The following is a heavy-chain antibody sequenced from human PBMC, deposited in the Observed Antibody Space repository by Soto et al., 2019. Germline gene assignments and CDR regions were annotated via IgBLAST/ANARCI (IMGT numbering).Heavy chain of an antibody. J-gene: IGHJ6*02. V-gene: IGHV5-10-1*01. Sequence: GESLKISCKGSGYSFTSYWISWVRQLPGKGLEWMGRIDPSDSYTNYSPSFQGHVTISADKAISTAYLQWSSLMVSDTSMYHCASIRSVYRYYFAWDVWDPGTTHTVS. CDR2: IDPSDSYT. D-gene: IGHD3-3*01. CDR3: ASIRSVYRYYFAWDV. CDR1: GYSFTSYW.